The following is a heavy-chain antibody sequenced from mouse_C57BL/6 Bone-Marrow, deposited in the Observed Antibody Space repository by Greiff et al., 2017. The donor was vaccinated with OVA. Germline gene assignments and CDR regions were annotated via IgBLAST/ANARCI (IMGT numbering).Heavy chain of an antibody. CDR2: INPNNGGT. J-gene: IGHJ3*01. CDR1: GYTFTDYY. V-gene: IGHV1-26*01. Sequence: VQLQQSGPELVKPGASVKISCKASGYTFTDYYMNWVKQSHGKSLEWIGDINPNNGGTSYNQKFKGKATLTVDKSSSTAYMELRSLTSEDSAVDYCAREDGYAWFAYWGQGTLVTVSA. D-gene: IGHD2-2*01. CDR3: AREDGYAWFAY.